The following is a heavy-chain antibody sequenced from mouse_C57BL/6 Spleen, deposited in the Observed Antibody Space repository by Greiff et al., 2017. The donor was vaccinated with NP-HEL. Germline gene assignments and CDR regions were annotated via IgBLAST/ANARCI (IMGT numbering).Heavy chain of an antibody. Sequence: VKLMESGAELARPGASVKLSCKASGYTFTSYGISWVKQRTGQGLEWIGEIYPRSGNTYYNEKFKGKATLTADKSSSTAYMELRSLTSEDSAVYFCARWGDYYAMDYWGQGTSVTVSS. CDR1: GYTFTSYG. CDR3: ARWGDYYAMDY. V-gene: IGHV1-81*01. CDR2: IYPRSGNT. D-gene: IGHD3-3*01. J-gene: IGHJ4*01.